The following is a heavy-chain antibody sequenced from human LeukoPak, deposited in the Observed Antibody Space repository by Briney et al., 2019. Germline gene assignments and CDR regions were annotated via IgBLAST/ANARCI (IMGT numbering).Heavy chain of an antibody. CDR3: AKDRPFDDFRWRDPDF. J-gene: IGHJ4*02. D-gene: IGHD1-1*01. Sequence: PGGSLRLSCAASRFTFSSYAMSWVRQAPGKGLEWVSSITGHGGTTYYADSVRGRFTVSRDNSNNTLYLQMNSLRAEDTAVYYGAKDRPFDDFRWRDPDFWGQGTLVTVSS. V-gene: IGHV3-23*01. CDR1: RFTFSSYA. CDR2: ITGHGGTT.